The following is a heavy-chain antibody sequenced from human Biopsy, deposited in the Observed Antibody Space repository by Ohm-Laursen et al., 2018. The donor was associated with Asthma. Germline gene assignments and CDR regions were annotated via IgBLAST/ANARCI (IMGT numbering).Heavy chain of an antibody. V-gene: IGHV3-30*01. Sequence: SLRLSCAATGSSFSNFAIHWVRQAPGKGLEWVGVISKDASTQDYADSVKGRFTMARDNSKNTLDLQMNSLREEDTAVYYCVRDGTDDAFDIWGQGTVVSVSS. D-gene: IGHD1-1*01. CDR3: VRDGTDDAFDI. CDR2: ISKDASTQ. CDR1: GSSFSNFA. J-gene: IGHJ3*02.